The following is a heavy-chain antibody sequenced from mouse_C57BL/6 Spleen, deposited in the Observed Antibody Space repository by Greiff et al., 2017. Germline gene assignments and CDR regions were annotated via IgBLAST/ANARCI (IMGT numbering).Heavy chain of an antibody. CDR3: ARERGGTFAY. CDR1: GYTFTDYY. D-gene: IGHD4-1*01. CDR2: IYPGSGNT. J-gene: IGHJ3*01. Sequence: VQLQQSGAELVRPGASVKLSCKASGYTFTDYYINWVKQRPGQGLEWIARIYPGSGNTYYNEKFKGKATLTAEKSSSTAYMQLSSLTSEDSAVYFCARERGGTFAYWGQGTLVTVSA. V-gene: IGHV1-76*01.